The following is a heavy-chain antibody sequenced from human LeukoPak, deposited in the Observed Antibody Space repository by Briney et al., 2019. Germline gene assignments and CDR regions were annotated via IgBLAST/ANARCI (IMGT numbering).Heavy chain of an antibody. CDR2: INPNRGGT. CDR1: ANTFTGYY. CDR3: ARLGSSDI. J-gene: IGHJ3*02. Sequence: ASVTVSCKASANTFTGYYMHWVRQAPGQGLEWMGWINPNRGGTNYAQKFHGRVTMTRDTSISTAYMHLSRLTSDDTAVYYCARLGSSDIWGQGTMVTVSS. D-gene: IGHD3-16*01. V-gene: IGHV1-2*02.